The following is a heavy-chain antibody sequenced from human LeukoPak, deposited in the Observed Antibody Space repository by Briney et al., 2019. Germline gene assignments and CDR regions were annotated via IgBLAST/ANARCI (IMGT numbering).Heavy chain of an antibody. J-gene: IGHJ5*02. Sequence: GESLKISCKGSGYTFTSYYMHWVRQAPGQGLEWMGIINPSGGSTSYAQKFQGRVTMTRDTSTSTVYMELSSLRSEDTAVYYCARYGSYGSSWYNWFDPWGQGTLVTVSS. CDR2: INPSGGST. D-gene: IGHD6-13*01. CDR3: ARYGSYGSSWYNWFDP. CDR1: GYTFTSYY. V-gene: IGHV1-46*01.